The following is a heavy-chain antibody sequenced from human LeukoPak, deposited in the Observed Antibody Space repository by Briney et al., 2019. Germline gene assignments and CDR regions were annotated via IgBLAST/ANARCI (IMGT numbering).Heavy chain of an antibody. D-gene: IGHD3-10*01. J-gene: IGHJ4*02. V-gene: IGHV3-21*01. CDR3: ARGMRLLWFGELFRERRAPAYFDY. CDR2: ISSSSSYI. Sequence: PGGSLRLSCAASGFTFSSYSMNWVRKAPGKRLEWVSSISSSSSYIYYADSVKGRFTISRDNAKNSLYLQMNSLRAEDTAVYYCARGMRLLWFGELFRERRAPAYFDYWGQGTLVTVSS. CDR1: GFTFSSYS.